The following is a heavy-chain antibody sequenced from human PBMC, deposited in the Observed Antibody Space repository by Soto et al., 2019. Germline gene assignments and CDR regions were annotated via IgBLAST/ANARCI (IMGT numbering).Heavy chain of an antibody. V-gene: IGHV3-23*01. D-gene: IGHD3-3*01. CDR2: ISGSGGST. J-gene: IGHJ4*02. CDR3: AKESTPPITIFGVVIIPIRSVDY. CDR1: GFTFSSYA. Sequence: PGGSLRLSCAASGFTFSSYAMSWVRQAPGKGLEWVSAISGSGGSTYYADSVKGRFTISRDNSKNTLYLQMNSLRAEDTAVYYCAKESTPPITIFGVVIIPIRSVDYWGQGTLVTVSS.